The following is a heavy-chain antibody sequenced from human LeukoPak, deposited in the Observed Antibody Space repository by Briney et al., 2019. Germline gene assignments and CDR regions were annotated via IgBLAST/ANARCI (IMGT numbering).Heavy chain of an antibody. D-gene: IGHD6-13*01. CDR3: ARAAAVSGAFRDNWFDP. Sequence: GGSLRLPCVASGFTFSRYDMHWVRQAPGKGLEWVAVIANDGSNEIYADSVKGRFTISRDNSKNTLYLQMNSLRAEDTAVYYCARAAAVSGAFRDNWFDPWGQGTLVTVSS. CDR2: IANDGSNE. J-gene: IGHJ5*02. V-gene: IGHV3-30-3*01. CDR1: GFTFSRYD.